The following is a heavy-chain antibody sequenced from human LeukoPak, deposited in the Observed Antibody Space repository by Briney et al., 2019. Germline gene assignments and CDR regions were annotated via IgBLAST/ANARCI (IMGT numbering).Heavy chain of an antibody. CDR2: IYYSGST. V-gene: IGHV4-59*01. D-gene: IGHD3-10*01. Sequence: SEILSLTCTVSGGSISSYYWSWIRQPPGKGLEWIGYIYYSGSTNYNPSLKSRVTISVDTSKNQFSLKLSSVTAADTAVYYCARTQWFGELPFDYWGQGTLVTVSS. CDR3: ARTQWFGELPFDY. CDR1: GGSISSYY. J-gene: IGHJ4*02.